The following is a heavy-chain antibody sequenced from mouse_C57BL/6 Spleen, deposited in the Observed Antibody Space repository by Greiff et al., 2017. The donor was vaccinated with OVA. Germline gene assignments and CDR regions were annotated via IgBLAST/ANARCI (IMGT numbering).Heavy chain of an antibody. J-gene: IGHJ2*01. D-gene: IGHD1-1*01. CDR1: GYAFSSYW. CDR2: IYPGDGDT. V-gene: IGHV1-80*01. Sequence: VKLQQSGAELVKPGASVKISCKASGYAFSSYWMNWVKQRPGKGLEWIGQIYPGDGDTNYNGKFKGKATLTADKSSSTAYMQLSSLTSEDSAVYFCARGLITTVFDYWGQGTTLTVSS. CDR3: ARGLITTVFDY.